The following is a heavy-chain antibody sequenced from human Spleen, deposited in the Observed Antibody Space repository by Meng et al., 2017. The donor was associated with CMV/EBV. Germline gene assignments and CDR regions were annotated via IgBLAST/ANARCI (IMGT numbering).Heavy chain of an antibody. CDR2: ILPVLNAA. D-gene: IGHD2-2*01. Sequence: SVKVSCKASGGTFSSYTISWVRQAHGQGLEWVGRILPVLNAANYAQKFQGRVTITADKSTSTAYMELSSLRSEDTAVYYCAREELGVVPAAVAYYYGMDVWGQGTTVTVSS. CDR1: GGTFSSYT. CDR3: AREELGVVPAAVAYYYGMDV. J-gene: IGHJ6*02. V-gene: IGHV1-69*08.